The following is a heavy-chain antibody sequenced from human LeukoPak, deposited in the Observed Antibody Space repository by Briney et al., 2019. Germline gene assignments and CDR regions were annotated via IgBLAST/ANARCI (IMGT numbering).Heavy chain of an antibody. CDR2: IYHSGST. CDR3: AAMAALRFLEFDY. D-gene: IGHD3-3*01. J-gene: IGHJ4*02. V-gene: IGHV4-30-2*01. CDR1: GGSISSGGYY. Sequence: SETLSLTCTVSGGSISSGGYYWSWIRQPPGKGLEWIGYIYHSGSTYYNPSLKSRVTISVDRSKNQFSLKLSSVTAADTAVYYCAAMAALRFLEFDYWGQGTLVTVSS.